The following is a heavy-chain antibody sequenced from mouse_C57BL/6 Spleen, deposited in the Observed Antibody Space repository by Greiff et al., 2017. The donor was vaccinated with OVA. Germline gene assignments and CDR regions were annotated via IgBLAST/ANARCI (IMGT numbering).Heavy chain of an antibody. D-gene: IGHD1-1*01. Sequence: QVQLQQPGAELVKPGASVTLSCKASGYTFTSYWMHWVKQRPGRGLEWIGRIDPNSGGTTYHEKFKSKATLTVDKPSSTAYMQLSSLTSEDSAVDYCARSTCYYYGSSSDWYCDVWGTGTTVTGSS. V-gene: IGHV1-72*01. CDR2: IDPNSGGT. CDR1: GYTFTSYW. J-gene: IGHJ1*03. CDR3: ARSTCYYYGSSSDWYCDV.